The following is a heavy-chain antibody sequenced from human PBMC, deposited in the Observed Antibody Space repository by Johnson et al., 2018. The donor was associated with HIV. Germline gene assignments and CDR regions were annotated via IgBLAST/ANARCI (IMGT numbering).Heavy chain of an antibody. D-gene: IGHD4-17*01. Sequence: VQLVESGGGLVKPGGSLRLSCAASGFTFSDYYMSWIRQAPGKGLEWVSYISSSGSTIYYADSVKGRFTISRDNAKNSLYLQLNSLRADDTAVYFCARDRFGDSDAFDIWGQGTMVTVSS. CDR3: ARDRFGDSDAFDI. J-gene: IGHJ3*02. CDR2: ISSSGSTI. CDR1: GFTFSDYY. V-gene: IGHV3-11*04.